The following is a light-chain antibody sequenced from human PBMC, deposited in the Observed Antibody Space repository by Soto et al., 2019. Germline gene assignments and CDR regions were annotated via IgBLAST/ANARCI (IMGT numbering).Light chain of an antibody. CDR3: CSYAGSSTHVV. J-gene: IGLJ2*01. Sequence: QAVVTQPASVSGSPGQSITISRTGTSSDVGSYNLVSWYQQHPGKAPKLMIYEGSKRPSGVSNRFSGSKSGNTASLTISGLQAEDEADYYCCSYAGSSTHVVFGGGTKLTVL. CDR2: EGS. CDR1: SSDVGSYNL. V-gene: IGLV2-23*01.